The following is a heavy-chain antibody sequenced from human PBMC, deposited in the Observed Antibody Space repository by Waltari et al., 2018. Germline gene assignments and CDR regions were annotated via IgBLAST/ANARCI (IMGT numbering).Heavy chain of an antibody. CDR3: ARAPGYKGYFDY. D-gene: IGHD5-12*01. Sequence: QVQLQGWGAGLLRPSETLSLTCAVSGGSFSGYDWSWIRQSPGKGLEWIGDVNHGGDTNYSPSLESRVTISVDMSKNQLSLKMRSVTAADTAIYYCARAPGYKGYFDYWSRGTLVTVSS. CDR1: GGSFSGYD. J-gene: IGHJ4*02. V-gene: IGHV4-34*01. CDR2: VNHGGDT.